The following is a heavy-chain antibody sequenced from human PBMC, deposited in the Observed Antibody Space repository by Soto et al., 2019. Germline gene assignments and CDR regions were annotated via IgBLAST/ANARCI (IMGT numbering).Heavy chain of an antibody. CDR2: IYYSGST. CDR3: ARHLTVYDFWSGSLYYYYYGMDV. Sequence: ASETMSLTCTVSGCSISSSSYYWGWIRQPPGKGLEWIGSIYYSGSTYYNPSLKSRVTISVDTSKNQFSLKLSSVTAADTAVYYCARHLTVYDFWSGSLYYYYYGMDVWGQGTTVTVSS. V-gene: IGHV4-39*01. D-gene: IGHD3-3*01. J-gene: IGHJ6*02. CDR1: GCSISSSSYY.